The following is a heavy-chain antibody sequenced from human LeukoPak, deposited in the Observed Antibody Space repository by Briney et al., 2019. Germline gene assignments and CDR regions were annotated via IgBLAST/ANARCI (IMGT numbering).Heavy chain of an antibody. V-gene: IGHV4-39*01. Sequence: SETLSLTCTVSGGSISSGRYYWGWIRQPPGTGLEWIGTIYYSGSTYYSPSLKSRVTISVDMSKNQFSLKLSSVTAADTAVYYCARHWRYYGSGSYREKNWFDPWGQGTLVTVSS. CDR1: GGSISSGRYY. D-gene: IGHD3-10*01. J-gene: IGHJ5*02. CDR2: IYYSGST. CDR3: ARHWRYYGSGSYREKNWFDP.